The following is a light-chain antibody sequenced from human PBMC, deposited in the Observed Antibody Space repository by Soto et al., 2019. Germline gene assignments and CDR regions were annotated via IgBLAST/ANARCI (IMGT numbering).Light chain of an antibody. Sequence: DIQMTQSPSSLSASVGDRVAITCRASQGISNYLAWYQQKPGKVPKLLIYAASTLQSGVPSRFSGSGSGTDFTLTISSLQPEDVATYYCQKYNSAPLFGPGTKVDIK. CDR3: QKYNSAPL. CDR2: AAS. CDR1: QGISNY. J-gene: IGKJ3*01. V-gene: IGKV1-27*01.